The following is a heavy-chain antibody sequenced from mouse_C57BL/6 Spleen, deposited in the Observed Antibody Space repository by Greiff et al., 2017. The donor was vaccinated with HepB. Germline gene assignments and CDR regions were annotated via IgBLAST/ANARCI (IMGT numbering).Heavy chain of an antibody. CDR1: GYAFTNYL. V-gene: IGHV1-54*01. Sequence: QVQLQQSGAELVRPGTSVKVSCKASGYAFTNYLIEWVKQRPGQGLEWIGVINPGSGGTNYNEKFKGKATLTADKSSSNAYMQLSSLTSEDSAVYFCARVYYGNYGGAMDYWGQGTSVTVSS. CDR2: INPGSGGT. D-gene: IGHD2-1*01. J-gene: IGHJ4*01. CDR3: ARVYYGNYGGAMDY.